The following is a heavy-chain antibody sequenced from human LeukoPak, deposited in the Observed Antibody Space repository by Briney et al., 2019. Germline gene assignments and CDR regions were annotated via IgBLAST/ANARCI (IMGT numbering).Heavy chain of an antibody. CDR1: GYSISSGYY. CDR3: ARDTDHTSMLFKGFDY. J-gene: IGHJ4*02. V-gene: IGHV4-38-2*02. CDR2: IHQSGST. Sequence: PSETLSLTCTVSGYSISSGYYWGWIRQPPGKGLEWIGNIHQSGSTYYNPSVKSRVSISMDTSKNQFPLKLNSVTAADTAVYYCARDTDHTSMLFKGFDYWGQGTLVTVSS. D-gene: IGHD5-18*01.